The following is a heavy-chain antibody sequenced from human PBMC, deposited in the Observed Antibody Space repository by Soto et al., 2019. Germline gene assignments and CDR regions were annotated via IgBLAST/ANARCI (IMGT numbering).Heavy chain of an antibody. CDR3: ARLLEGGGVDY. CDR2: INPSGGST. V-gene: IGHV1-46*01. J-gene: IGHJ4*02. CDR1: GYTFTSYY. Sequence: ASVKVSCKTSGYTFTSYYIHWVRQAPGQGLEWMGVINPSGGSTRYAQKFQGRVTMTRDTSTSTVYMELSSLKASDTAMYYCARLLEGGGVDYWGQGTLVTVSS. D-gene: IGHD1-26*01.